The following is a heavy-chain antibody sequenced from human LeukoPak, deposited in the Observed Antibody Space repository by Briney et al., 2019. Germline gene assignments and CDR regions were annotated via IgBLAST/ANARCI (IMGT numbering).Heavy chain of an antibody. Sequence: SETLSLTCAVYGGSFSGYYWSWIRQPAGKGLEWIGRIYTSGSTNYNPSLKSRVTMSVDTSKNQFSLKLSSVTAADTAVYYCARDQKYYDFWSGNWFDPWGQGTLVTVSS. J-gene: IGHJ5*02. D-gene: IGHD3-3*01. CDR1: GGSFSGYY. CDR2: IYTSGST. CDR3: ARDQKYYDFWSGNWFDP. V-gene: IGHV4-4*07.